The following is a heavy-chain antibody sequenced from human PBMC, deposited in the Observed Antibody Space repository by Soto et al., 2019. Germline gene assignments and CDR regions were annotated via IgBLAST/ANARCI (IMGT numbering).Heavy chain of an antibody. CDR1: GFTFSSYA. Sequence: GGSLRLSCAASGFTFSSYAMSWVRQAPGKGLEWVSAISGSGGSTYYADSVKGRFTISRDNSKNTLYLQMNSLRVEDTAVYYCAKDNRIAARPIYFYYWGQGTLVTVSS. J-gene: IGHJ4*02. V-gene: IGHV3-23*01. CDR2: ISGSGGST. D-gene: IGHD6-6*01. CDR3: AKDNRIAARPIYFYY.